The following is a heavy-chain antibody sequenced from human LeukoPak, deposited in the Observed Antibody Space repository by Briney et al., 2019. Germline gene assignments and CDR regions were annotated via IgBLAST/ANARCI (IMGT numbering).Heavy chain of an antibody. J-gene: IGHJ4*02. CDR1: GGSISSYY. Sequence: SETLSLTCTVSGGSISSYYWSWIRQPPGKGLEWIGYIYYSGSTNYNSSLKSRVTISVDTSKNQFSLKLSSVTAADTAVYYCARGYDYGDPTFDYWGQGTLVTVSS. CDR3: ARGYDYGDPTFDY. D-gene: IGHD4-17*01. CDR2: IYYSGST. V-gene: IGHV4-59*01.